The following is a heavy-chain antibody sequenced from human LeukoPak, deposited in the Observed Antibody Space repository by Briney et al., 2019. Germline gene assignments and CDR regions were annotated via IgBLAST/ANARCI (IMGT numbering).Heavy chain of an antibody. CDR2: ITNDGSST. J-gene: IGHJ5*02. Sequence: GGSLRLSCAASGLTFSSHWMHWVRQAPGKGLVWVSRITNDGSSTTYADSVKGRFTISRDNAKNMLYLQVNSLRAEDTAVYYCARAGDVLRYFDWSTLNWHNWFDPWGQGTLVTVSS. D-gene: IGHD3-9*01. CDR3: ARAGDVLRYFDWSTLNWHNWFDP. V-gene: IGHV3-74*01. CDR1: GLTFSSHW.